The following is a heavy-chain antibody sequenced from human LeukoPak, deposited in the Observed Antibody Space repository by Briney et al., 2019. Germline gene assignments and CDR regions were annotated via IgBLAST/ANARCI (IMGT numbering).Heavy chain of an antibody. Sequence: ASVKVSCKPSGYTFTKYGISWVRQAPGQGLEWMGWITTYNGDTDYAQKFQGRVTMTTDTSTSTAYMELRSLRSDDTAVYYCARDQSAPWFHFDYWGQGTLVTVSS. CDR3: ARDQSAPWFHFDY. CDR1: GYTFTKYG. V-gene: IGHV1-18*01. D-gene: IGHD3-10*01. J-gene: IGHJ4*02. CDR2: ITTYNGDT.